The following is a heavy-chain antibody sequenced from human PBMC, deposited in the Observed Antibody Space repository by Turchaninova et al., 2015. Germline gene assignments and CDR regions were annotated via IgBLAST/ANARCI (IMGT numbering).Heavy chain of an antibody. J-gene: IGHJ4*02. CDR1: GYSISNGYY. D-gene: IGHD1-1*01. CDR3: ARLSGDLDGTGY. CDR2: LYHSVST. V-gene: IGHV4-38-2*01. Sequence: QVHLQESGPGLVRPSETLSLTCAVSGYSISNGYYWGWIRQPPGKGLEWIGTLYHSVSTSYNPSLQSRVTRAVDMGKTQFSLRLSPVTAADTAVYYCARLSGDLDGTGYWGQGTLVTVSS.